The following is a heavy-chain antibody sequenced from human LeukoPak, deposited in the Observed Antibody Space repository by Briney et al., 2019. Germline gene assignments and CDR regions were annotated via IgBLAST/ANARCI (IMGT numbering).Heavy chain of an antibody. Sequence: GGSPRLSCAASGFTFSSYDMRWVRQATGKGLEWVSAIGTAGDTYYPGSVKGRFTISRESAKNSLYLQMNSLRAGDTAVYYCARGSIAAAGTQFDYWGQGTLVTVSS. CDR3: ARGSIAAAGTQFDY. J-gene: IGHJ4*02. D-gene: IGHD6-13*01. V-gene: IGHV3-13*01. CDR1: GFTFSSYD. CDR2: IGTAGDT.